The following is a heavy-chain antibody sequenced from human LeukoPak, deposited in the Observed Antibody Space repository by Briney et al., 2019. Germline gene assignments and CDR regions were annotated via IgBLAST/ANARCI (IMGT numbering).Heavy chain of an antibody. CDR3: AGDKIVGATDYYYYYGMDV. J-gene: IGHJ6*02. V-gene: IGHV3-7*01. CDR1: GFTFSSYW. Sequence: GGSLRLSCAASGFTFSSYWMSWVRQAPGKGLEWVANIKQDGSEKYYVDSVKGRFTISRYNAKNSMYLQMNSLRDEDTAVYYCAGDKIVGATDYYYYYGMDVWGQGTTVTVSS. D-gene: IGHD1-26*01. CDR2: IKQDGSEK.